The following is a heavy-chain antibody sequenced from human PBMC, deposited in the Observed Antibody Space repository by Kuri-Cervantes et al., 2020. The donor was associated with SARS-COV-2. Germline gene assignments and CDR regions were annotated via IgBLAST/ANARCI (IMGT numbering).Heavy chain of an antibody. Sequence: ETLSLTCAASGFTFISYGMHWVRQAPGKGLEWVSAISGSGGSTYYAGSVKGRFTISRDNSKNTLYLQMNSLRAEDTAVYYCAKGGFVVVPAAIPKTRWFDPWGQGTLVTVSS. CDR2: ISGSGGST. CDR1: GFTFISYG. J-gene: IGHJ5*02. D-gene: IGHD2-2*01. CDR3: AKGGFVVVPAAIPKTRWFDP. V-gene: IGHV3-23*01.